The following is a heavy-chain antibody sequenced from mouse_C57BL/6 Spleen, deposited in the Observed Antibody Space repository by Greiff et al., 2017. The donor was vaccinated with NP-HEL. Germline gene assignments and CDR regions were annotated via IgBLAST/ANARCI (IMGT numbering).Heavy chain of an antibody. CDR1: GYTFTSYW. J-gene: IGHJ2*01. CDR2: IDPSDSYT. Sequence: QVQLQQPGAELVKPGASVKLSCKASGYTFTSYWMQWVKQRPGQGLEWIGEIDPSDSYTNYNEKFKSKATLTVDTSSSTAYMQLSSLTSEDSAVYYCARGDYGSSYDYWGQGTTLTVSS. CDR3: ARGDYGSSYDY. D-gene: IGHD1-1*01. V-gene: IGHV1-50*01.